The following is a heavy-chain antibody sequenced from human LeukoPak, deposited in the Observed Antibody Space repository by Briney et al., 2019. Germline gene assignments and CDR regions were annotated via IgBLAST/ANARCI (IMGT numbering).Heavy chain of an antibody. CDR3: ARGTYSGYDSSFDY. CDR1: GFTFSSYN. CDR2: FTAYSGASI. Sequence: GGSLRLSCTASGFTFSSYNMNWVRQAPGKGLEWVSSFTAYSGASIYYADSVRGRFTISRDNAKNSLHLQINSLRAEDTAVYYCARGTYSGYDSSFDYWGQGTLVTVSS. D-gene: IGHD5-12*01. J-gene: IGHJ4*02. V-gene: IGHV3-21*01.